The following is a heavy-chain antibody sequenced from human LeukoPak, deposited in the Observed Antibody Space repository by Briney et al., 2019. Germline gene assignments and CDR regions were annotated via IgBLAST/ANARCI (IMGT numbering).Heavy chain of an antibody. J-gene: IGHJ4*02. CDR1: GGSISSGGYS. CDR3: ARYYGSEEYYFDY. V-gene: IGHV4-30-2*05. D-gene: IGHD3-10*01. Sequence: SETLSLTCAVSGGSISSGGYSWSWIRQPPGKGLEWIGYIYHSGSTYYNPSLKSRVTISVDTSKNQFSLKLSSVTAADTAVYYCARYYGSEEYYFDYWGQGTLVTVSS. CDR2: IYHSGST.